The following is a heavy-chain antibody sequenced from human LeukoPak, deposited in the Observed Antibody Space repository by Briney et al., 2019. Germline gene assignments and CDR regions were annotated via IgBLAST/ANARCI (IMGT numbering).Heavy chain of an antibody. CDR1: GFTFSTYW. CDR2: TNSDGSTT. Sequence: GGSLRLSCAASGFTFSTYWMHWVRQAPGKGLVWVSRTNSDGSTTSSADSVKGRFTIYRDNAKNTLYLQMNSLRAEDTAVYYCARVAGPSDVASGVFDIWGQGTMVNVSS. V-gene: IGHV3-74*01. D-gene: IGHD2-8*01. CDR3: ARVAGPSDVASGVFDI. J-gene: IGHJ3*02.